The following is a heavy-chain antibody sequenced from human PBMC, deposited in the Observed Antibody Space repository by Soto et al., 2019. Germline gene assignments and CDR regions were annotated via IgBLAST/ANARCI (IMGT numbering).Heavy chain of an antibody. D-gene: IGHD3-22*01. V-gene: IGHV3-33*03. J-gene: IGHJ4*02. CDR1: GFTFSRYG. CDR2: IWYDGSRT. CDR3: ARYHYDSSGYYHFDY. Sequence: PGGSLRLSCAAPGFTFSRYGMHWVGQAPGRGLEWVAVIWYDGSRTSYADSVQGRFTISRDHAKKTLYLQMNRLRAEDTAVYYCARYHYDSSGYYHFDYWGQGTLVTVSS.